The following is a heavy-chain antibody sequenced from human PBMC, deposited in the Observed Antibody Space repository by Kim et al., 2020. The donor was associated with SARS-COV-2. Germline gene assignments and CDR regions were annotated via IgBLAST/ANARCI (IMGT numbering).Heavy chain of an antibody. V-gene: IGHV3-7*01. CDR2: IKVEGSVK. D-gene: IGHD6-13*01. Sequence: GGSLRLSCAASGFSVSTYWMTWVRQTPGKGLEWLAAIKVEGSVKYYADSVKGRFTISRDNAKNSLYLQMNSLRAEDTAVYYCAWEPRQLAYWGQGTLVTVS. CDR1: GFSVSTYW. CDR3: AWEPRQLAY. J-gene: IGHJ4*02.